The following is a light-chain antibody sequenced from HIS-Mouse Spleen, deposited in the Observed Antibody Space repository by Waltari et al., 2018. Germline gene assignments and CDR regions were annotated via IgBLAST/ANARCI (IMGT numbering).Light chain of an antibody. CDR1: QGISNY. Sequence: DIQMPQSPSAMSASVGDRVTIPCRASQGISNYLAWFQQKTAKVPKRLIYAAPSLQSGVPSRFSGSGSGTEFTLTISSLQPEDFATYYCLQHNSYALTFGGGTKVEIK. CDR3: LQHNSYALT. CDR2: AAP. V-gene: IGKV1-17*03. J-gene: IGKJ4*01.